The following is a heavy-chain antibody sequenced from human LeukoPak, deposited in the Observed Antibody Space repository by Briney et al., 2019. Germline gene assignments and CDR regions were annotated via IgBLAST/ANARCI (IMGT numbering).Heavy chain of an antibody. J-gene: IGHJ4*02. CDR1: GFTFSDYY. Sequence: TGGSLRLSCAASGFTFSDYYMSWVRQAPGKGLEWVSAISTNSVDTKFADSVKGRFTISRDDSKNTLYLQMDSLRAEDTAIYYCAKLGGPSLVDIVSTILDYWGQGTLVTVSS. CDR3: AKLGGPSLVDIVSTILDY. V-gene: IGHV3-23*01. CDR2: ISTNSVDT. D-gene: IGHD5/OR15-5a*01.